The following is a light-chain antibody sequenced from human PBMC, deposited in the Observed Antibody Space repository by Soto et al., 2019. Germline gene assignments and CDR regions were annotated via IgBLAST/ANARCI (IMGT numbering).Light chain of an antibody. CDR2: GAS. Sequence: EIALTQSPGTWALSPVELATLSFRASQSVCTSYLAWYQQESGQAPRIRMYGASSTATGIQERFSGSGTGTDFPLTISRMEPADFAVYYCQQYGSSPPYTFGQGTMLEIK. CDR3: QQYGSSPPYT. V-gene: IGKV3-20*01. CDR1: QSVCTSY. J-gene: IGKJ2*01.